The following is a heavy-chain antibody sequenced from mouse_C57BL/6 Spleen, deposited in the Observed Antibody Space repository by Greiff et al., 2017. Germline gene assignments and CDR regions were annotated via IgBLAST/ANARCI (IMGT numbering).Heavy chain of an antibody. CDR3: ARGGRDYYAMDY. CDR1: GFTFSDYY. Sequence: EVKLVESEGGLVQPGSSMKLSCTASGFTFSDYYMAWVRQVPEKGLEWVANINYDGSSTYYLDSLKSRFIISRDNAKNILYLQMSSLKSEDTATYYWARGGRDYYAMDYWGQGTSVTVSS. CDR2: INYDGSST. V-gene: IGHV5-16*01. J-gene: IGHJ4*01.